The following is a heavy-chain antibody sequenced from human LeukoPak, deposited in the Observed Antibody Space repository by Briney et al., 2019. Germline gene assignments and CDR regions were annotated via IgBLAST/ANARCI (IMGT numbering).Heavy chain of an antibody. CDR1: GDSISRSSYL. Sequence: SETLSLTCTVSGDSISRSSYLWAWIRQPPGKGLEWIGSVYSSGSTYYNPSLRSQITISVDTSKNQLSLKLSSVTAADTAVYYCARESNYHGSGTGWFDPWGQGTLVTVSS. V-gene: IGHV4-39*07. J-gene: IGHJ5*02. CDR2: VYSSGST. D-gene: IGHD3-10*01. CDR3: ARESNYHGSGTGWFDP.